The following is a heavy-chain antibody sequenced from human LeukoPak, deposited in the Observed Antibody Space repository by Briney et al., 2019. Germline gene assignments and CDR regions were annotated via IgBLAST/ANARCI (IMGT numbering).Heavy chain of an antibody. CDR3: ARIVVVTGYFQH. J-gene: IGHJ1*01. D-gene: IGHD2-21*01. CDR2: IYYSGST. V-gene: IGHV4-34*01. Sequence: PSETLSLTCAVYGGSFSGYYWSWIRQPPGKGLEWIGYIYYSGSTYYNPSLKSRVTISVDTSKNQFSLKLSSVTAADTAVYYCARIVVVTGYFQHWGQGTLVTVSS. CDR1: GGSFSGYY.